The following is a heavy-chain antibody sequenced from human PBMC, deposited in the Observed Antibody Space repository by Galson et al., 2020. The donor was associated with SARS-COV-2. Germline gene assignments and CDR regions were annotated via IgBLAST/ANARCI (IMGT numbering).Heavy chain of an antibody. J-gene: IGHJ4*02. CDR1: GGSISSGSYY. CDR3: ARDGHGGTAFDY. D-gene: IGHD2-15*01. Sequence: SETLSLTCTVSGGSISSGSYYWSWIRQPAGKGLEWIGRIYTSGSTNYNPSLKSRVTISVDTSKNQFSLKLSSVTAADTAVYYCARDGHGGTAFDYWGQGTLVTVS. V-gene: IGHV4-61*02. CDR2: IYTSGST.